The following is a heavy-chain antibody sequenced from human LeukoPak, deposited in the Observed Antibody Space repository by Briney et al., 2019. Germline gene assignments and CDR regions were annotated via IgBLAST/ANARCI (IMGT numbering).Heavy chain of an antibody. Sequence: PGGSLRLSCAASGFTFSSYEMNWVRQAPGKGLEWVGFIRSKVYGGTTEYAASVKVRFTISRDDSKSIAYLQMTSLKTEDAGVYYCTRFTIVGVVDAFDIWGQGTMVTVSS. CDR1: GFTFSSYE. J-gene: IGHJ3*02. V-gene: IGHV3-49*04. CDR3: TRFTIVGVVDAFDI. D-gene: IGHD3-3*01. CDR2: IRSKVYGGTT.